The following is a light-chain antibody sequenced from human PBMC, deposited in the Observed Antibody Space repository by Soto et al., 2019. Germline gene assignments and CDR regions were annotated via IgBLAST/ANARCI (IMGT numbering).Light chain of an antibody. CDR2: GAS. CDR1: QSVDTTF. CDR3: QQYMSSVT. J-gene: IGKJ1*01. V-gene: IGKV3-20*01. Sequence: EIVLTQSPGSLSLSPGQRATLSCRASQSVDTTFFAWYQKKPGQAPRLLIYGASTRATGIPDRFSGSGSGTDFNLIISRLEPEDFAVYYCQQYMSSVTFGQGTKVEIK.